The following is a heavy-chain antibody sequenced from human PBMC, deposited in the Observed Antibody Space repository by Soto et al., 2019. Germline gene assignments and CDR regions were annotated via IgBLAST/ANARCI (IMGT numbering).Heavy chain of an antibody. CDR3: AKRHRQYTTTPNFDC. D-gene: IGHD2-2*02. Sequence: GGSLRLSCAASGFTFSTYSMSWVRQAPGKGLEWVSDISGSGDSTHSADFVKGRFTISRDNSKNTLYLEMSSLRDDDTAIYYCAKRHRQYTTTPNFDCWGQGTLVTVSS. V-gene: IGHV3-23*01. CDR1: GFTFSTYS. J-gene: IGHJ4*02. CDR2: ISGSGDST.